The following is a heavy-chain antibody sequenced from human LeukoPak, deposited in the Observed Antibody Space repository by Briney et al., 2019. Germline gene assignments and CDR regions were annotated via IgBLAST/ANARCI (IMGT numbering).Heavy chain of an antibody. CDR1: GYTFTGYY. V-gene: IGHV1-2*02. CDR3: ASGDDILTGYYHPNGVY. Sequence: ASVKVSCKASGYTFTGYYMRWVRQAPGQGLEWMGWINPNSGGTNYAQKFQGRVTMTRDTSISTAYMELSRLRSDDTAVYYCASGDDILTGYYHPNGVYWGQGTLVTVSS. D-gene: IGHD3-9*01. J-gene: IGHJ4*02. CDR2: INPNSGGT.